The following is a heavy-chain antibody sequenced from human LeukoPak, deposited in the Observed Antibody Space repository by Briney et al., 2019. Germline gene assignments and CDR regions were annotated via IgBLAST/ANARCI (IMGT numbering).Heavy chain of an antibody. V-gene: IGHV1-3*01. CDR2: INAGNGNT. D-gene: IGHD5-18*01. Sequence: ASVKVSCKASGYTFTTYAMHWVRQARGQRLEWMGWINAGNGNTKYSQKFQGRVTITRDTSASTAYMELSSLRSEDTAVYYCARDRDTAMEDFDYWGQGTLVTVSS. CDR1: GYTFTTYA. J-gene: IGHJ4*02. CDR3: ARDRDTAMEDFDY.